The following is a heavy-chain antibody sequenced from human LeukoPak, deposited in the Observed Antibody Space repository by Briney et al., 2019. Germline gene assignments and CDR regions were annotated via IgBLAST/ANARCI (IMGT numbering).Heavy chain of an antibody. CDR3: ARGALGYCSSTSCLSYYFDY. Sequence: ASVKVSCKASGYTFTSYYMHLVRQAPGQGLEWMGIINPSVGSTSYAQKFQGRVTMTRDTSTSTVYMELSSLRSEDTAAYYCARGALGYCSSTSCLSYYFDYWGQGTLVTVSS. CDR1: GYTFTSYY. D-gene: IGHD2-2*01. J-gene: IGHJ4*02. CDR2: INPSVGST. V-gene: IGHV1-46*01.